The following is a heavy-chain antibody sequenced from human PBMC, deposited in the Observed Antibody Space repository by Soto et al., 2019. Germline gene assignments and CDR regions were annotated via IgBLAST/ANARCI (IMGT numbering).Heavy chain of an antibody. D-gene: IGHD2-21*01. Sequence: SVKVSCKASGGTFSSYAISWVRQAPGQGLEWMGGIIPIFGTANYAQKFQGRVTITADESTSTDYMELSSLRSKDTSVYYCARGPLPRLIHNWFDPWGQGTLFTVSS. CDR1: GGTFSSYA. CDR3: ARGPLPRLIHNWFDP. V-gene: IGHV1-69*01. J-gene: IGHJ5*02. CDR2: IIPIFGTA.